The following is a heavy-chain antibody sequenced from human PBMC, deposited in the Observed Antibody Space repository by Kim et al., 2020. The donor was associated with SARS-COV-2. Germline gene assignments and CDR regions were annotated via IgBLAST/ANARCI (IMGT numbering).Heavy chain of an antibody. J-gene: IGHJ4*02. Sequence: GGSLRLSCAASGFTFDDYAMHWVRQAPGKGLEWVSGISWNSGSIGYADSVKGRFTISRYNAKNSLYLQMNSLRAEDTALYYCAKGFFFRAQTRSGGPGNSSTSYYGDFDYWGQGTLVTVSS. CDR3: AKGFFFRAQTRSGGPGNSSTSYYGDFDY. CDR2: ISWNSGSI. D-gene: IGHD2-2*01. CDR1: GFTFDDYA. V-gene: IGHV3-9*01.